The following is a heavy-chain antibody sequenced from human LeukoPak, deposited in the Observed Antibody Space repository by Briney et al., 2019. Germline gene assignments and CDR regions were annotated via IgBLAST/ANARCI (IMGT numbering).Heavy chain of an antibody. CDR3: AKERRTALSVVDS. D-gene: IGHD2-21*02. J-gene: IGHJ4*02. V-gene: IGHV3-23*01. Sequence: PGGSLRLSCAGSGFTFSSYAMSWVRQAPGKGLEWVSAISYSGGSIYYADSVKGRFTISRDNSRNTLYLQMNRLRAEDTAVYYCAKERRTALSVVDSWGQGTLVTVSS. CDR2: ISYSGGSI. CDR1: GFTFSSYA.